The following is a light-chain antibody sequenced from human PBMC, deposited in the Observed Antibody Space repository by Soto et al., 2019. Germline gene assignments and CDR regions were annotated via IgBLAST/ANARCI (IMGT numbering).Light chain of an antibody. CDR3: SSYTTSNTRQIV. J-gene: IGLJ1*01. CDR1: SSDVGGYNY. CDR2: DVS. V-gene: IGLV2-14*03. Sequence: QYVLAQPASVSGSPGQSITTSCTGTSSDVGGYNYVSWYQHHPGKAPKLLIYDVSNRPSGISNRFSGSKSDNTASLTISGLQPEDEADYYCSSYTTSNTRQIVFGTGTKVTVL.